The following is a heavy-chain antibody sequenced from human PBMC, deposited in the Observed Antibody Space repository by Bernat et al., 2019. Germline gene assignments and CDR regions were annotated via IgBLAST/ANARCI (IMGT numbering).Heavy chain of an antibody. J-gene: IGHJ4*02. CDR2: IYWDDDK. D-gene: IGHD4-17*01. CDR1: GFSLSTSGVG. Sequence: QITLKESGPTLVKPTQTLTLTCTFSGFSLSTSGVGVGWIRQPPGKALEWLALIYWDDDKRYSPSLKSRLTITKDTSKNQVVLTMTNMDPVDTATYYCENAQESEGGDYDLPFDYWGQGTLVAVSS. V-gene: IGHV2-5*02. CDR3: ENAQESEGGDYDLPFDY.